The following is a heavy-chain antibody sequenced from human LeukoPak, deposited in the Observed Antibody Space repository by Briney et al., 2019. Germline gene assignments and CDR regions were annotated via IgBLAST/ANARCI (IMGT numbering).Heavy chain of an antibody. CDR3: ARHLLEKGFTIFGVVYPAAFDI. V-gene: IGHV4-59*05. J-gene: IGHJ3*02. D-gene: IGHD3-3*01. Sequence: PSETLSLTCTVSGGSISSYYWSWIRQPPGKGLEWIGSIYYSGSTYYNPSLKSRVTISVDTSKNQFSLKLSSVTAADTAVYYCARHLLEKGFTIFGVVYPAAFDIWGQGTMVTVSS. CDR2: IYYSGST. CDR1: GGSISSYY.